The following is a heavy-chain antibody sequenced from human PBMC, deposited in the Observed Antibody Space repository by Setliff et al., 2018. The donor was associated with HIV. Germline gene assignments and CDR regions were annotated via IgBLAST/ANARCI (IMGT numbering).Heavy chain of an antibody. CDR2: IYYSGST. J-gene: IGHJ5*02. D-gene: IGHD4-4*01. Sequence: SETLSLTCTVSGGSISSSSYYWGWIRQLPGKGLEWIGYIYYSGSTYYNPSLKSRVTISVDTSKNQFSLKLNPVTAADTAVYYCARAGVYSYYDFDPWGQEALVTVSS. CDR3: ARAGVYSYYDFDP. V-gene: IGHV4-31*02. CDR1: GGSISSSSYY.